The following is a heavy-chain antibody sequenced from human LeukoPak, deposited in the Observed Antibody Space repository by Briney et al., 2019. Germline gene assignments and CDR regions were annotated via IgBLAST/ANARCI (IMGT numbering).Heavy chain of an antibody. D-gene: IGHD2-2*01. V-gene: IGHV1-69*05. Sequence: ASVKVSCKASGGTFSSDAISWVRQAPGQGLEWMGGIIPIFGTANYAQKFQGRVTITTDESTSTAYMELSSLRSEDTAVYYCARARCGSTSCYNFGYWGQGTLVTVSS. CDR1: GGTFSSDA. CDR2: IIPIFGTA. J-gene: IGHJ4*02. CDR3: ARARCGSTSCYNFGY.